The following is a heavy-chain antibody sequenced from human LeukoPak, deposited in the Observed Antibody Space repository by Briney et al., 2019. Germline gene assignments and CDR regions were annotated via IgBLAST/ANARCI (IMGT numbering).Heavy chain of an antibody. J-gene: IGHJ4*02. CDR2: INHSGST. CDR3: ARAREQWLVRNYFDY. Sequence: SETLSLTCAVYGGSFSGYYWSWIRRPPGKGLEWIGEINHSGSTNYNPSLKSRVTISVDTSKNQFSLKLSSVTAADTAVYYCARAREQWLVRNYFDYWGQGTLVTVSS. CDR1: GGSFSGYY. V-gene: IGHV4-34*01. D-gene: IGHD6-19*01.